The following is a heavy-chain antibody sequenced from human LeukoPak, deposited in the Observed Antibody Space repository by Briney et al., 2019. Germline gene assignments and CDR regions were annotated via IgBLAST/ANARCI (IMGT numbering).Heavy chain of an antibody. CDR2: MYPGNSDT. D-gene: IGHD3-16*01. Sequence: GESLQISFKASGYSFTNFWIGWVRQTPGKGLEWIGSMYPGNSDTRYSPSFQGHDTISADSSSTTAYLQWSSLKASDTAMFYCARTVGGDYFDYWGQGTLVTVSS. V-gene: IGHV5-51*01. J-gene: IGHJ4*02. CDR1: GYSFTNFW. CDR3: ARTVGGDYFDY.